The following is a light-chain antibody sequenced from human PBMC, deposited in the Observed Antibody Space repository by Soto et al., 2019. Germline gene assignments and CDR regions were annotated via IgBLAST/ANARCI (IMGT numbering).Light chain of an antibody. CDR3: LQVANFPRT. CDR1: QDINSQ. CDR2: AAT. J-gene: IGKJ1*01. Sequence: DIQMTQSPSSVSASVGDTVTITCRASQDINSQLAWFQQQPGRPPKYVIQAATMLQSGFPSRFAGSGSGRDFTLTIHTLQPEDSATYYCLQVANFPRTFGQGTKVE. V-gene: IGKV1-12*01.